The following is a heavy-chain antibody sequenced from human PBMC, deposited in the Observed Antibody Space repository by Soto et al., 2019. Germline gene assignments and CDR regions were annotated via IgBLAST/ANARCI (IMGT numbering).Heavy chain of an antibody. CDR1: GGSISSGGYY. CDR2: IYYSGST. D-gene: IGHD2-2*01. Sequence: SETLFLTCTVSGGSISSGGYYWSWIRQHPGKGLEWIGYIYYSGSTYYNPSLKSRVTISVDTSKNQFSLKLSSVTAADTAVYYCARDPDCSSTSCYPYYFDYWGQGTLVTVSS. CDR3: ARDPDCSSTSCYPYYFDY. J-gene: IGHJ4*02. V-gene: IGHV4-31*03.